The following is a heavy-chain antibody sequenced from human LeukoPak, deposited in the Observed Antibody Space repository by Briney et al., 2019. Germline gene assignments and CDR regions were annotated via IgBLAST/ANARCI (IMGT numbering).Heavy chain of an antibody. D-gene: IGHD3-10*01. V-gene: IGHV3-74*01. CDR1: GFTFSSYW. CDR3: AKDPYYGSGSYFLDYYYGMDV. Sequence: GGSLRLSCAASGFTFSSYWMHWVRQAPGKGLVWVSRINSDGSSPSYADSVKGRFTISRDNSKNTLYLQMNSLRAEDTAVYYCAKDPYYGSGSYFLDYYYGMDVWGQGTTVTVSS. CDR2: INSDGSSP. J-gene: IGHJ6*02.